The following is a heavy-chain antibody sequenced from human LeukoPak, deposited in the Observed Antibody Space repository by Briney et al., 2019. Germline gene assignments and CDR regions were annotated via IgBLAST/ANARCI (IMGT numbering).Heavy chain of an antibody. V-gene: IGHV3-9*03. CDR2: ISWNSGSI. Sequence: GGSLRLSCAASGFTFDDYAMHWVRQAPGKGLEWVSGISWNSGSIGYADSVKGRFTISRDNAKNSLYLQMNSLRPEDMALYYCATEGGYSGQGTLVTDSS. CDR1: GFTFDDYA. J-gene: IGHJ4*02. D-gene: IGHD3-16*01. CDR3: ATEGGY.